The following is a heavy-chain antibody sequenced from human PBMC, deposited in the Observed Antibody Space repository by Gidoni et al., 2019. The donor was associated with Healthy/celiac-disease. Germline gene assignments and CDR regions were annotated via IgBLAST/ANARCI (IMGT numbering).Heavy chain of an antibody. D-gene: IGHD4-17*01. CDR1: GYSFTSSW. Sequence: EVQLVQSGAEVTKPGESLKISCKGSGYSFTSSWLGWVRQMPGKGLDGMGIIYSGDSDTRYCPSFQGQVTISADKSLSTAYLQWSSLNASDTAMYYCARVDYGGRNPDYWGQGTLVTVSS. J-gene: IGHJ4*02. V-gene: IGHV5-51*01. CDR3: ARVDYGGRNPDY. CDR2: IYSGDSDT.